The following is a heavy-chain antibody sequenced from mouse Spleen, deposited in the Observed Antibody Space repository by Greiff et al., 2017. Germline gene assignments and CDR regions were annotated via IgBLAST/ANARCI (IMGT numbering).Heavy chain of an antibody. J-gene: IGHJ4*01. Sequence: EVQLQQSGPELVKPGASVKISCKASGYSFTDYNMNWVKQSNGKSLEWIGVINPNYGTTSYNQKFKGKATLTVDQSSSTAYMQLNSLTSEDSAVYYCARGPLYRYDGLDYAMDYWGQGTSVTVSS. CDR2: INPNYGTT. CDR1: GYSFTDYN. CDR3: ARGPLYRYDGLDYAMDY. V-gene: IGHV1-39*01. D-gene: IGHD2-14*01.